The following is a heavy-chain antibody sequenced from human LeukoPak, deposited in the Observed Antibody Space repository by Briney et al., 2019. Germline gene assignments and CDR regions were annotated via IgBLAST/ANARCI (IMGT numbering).Heavy chain of an antibody. J-gene: IGHJ4*02. D-gene: IGHD6-19*01. CDR2: LFFGGST. CDR3: ARAGGGWSFDY. V-gene: IGHV4-59*01. Sequence: MSSETLSLTCTVSGASISTYYWSWIRQPPGKGLEWIGYLFFGGSTNYNPSLKSRVTISSDTSKNQLSLKLTSVTAADTAVYYCARAGGGWSFDYLGQGTLVTVSS. CDR1: GASISTYY.